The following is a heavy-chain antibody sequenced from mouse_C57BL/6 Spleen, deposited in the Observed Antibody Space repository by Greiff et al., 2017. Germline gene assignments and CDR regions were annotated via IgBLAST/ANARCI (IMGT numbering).Heavy chain of an antibody. J-gene: IGHJ1*03. CDR3: ARADYYGSSYWYFDV. CDR1: GYSITSGYY. Sequence: EVQLQQSGPGLVKPSQSLSLTCSVTGYSITSGYYWNWIRQFPGNKLEWMGYLSYDGSNNYNPSLKNRISITRDTSKNQFFLKLNSVTTEDTATYYCARADYYGSSYWYFDVWGTGTTVTVSS. CDR2: LSYDGSN. V-gene: IGHV3-6*01. D-gene: IGHD1-1*01.